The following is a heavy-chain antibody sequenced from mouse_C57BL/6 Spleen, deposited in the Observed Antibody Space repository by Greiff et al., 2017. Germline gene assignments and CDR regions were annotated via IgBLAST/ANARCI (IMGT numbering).Heavy chain of an antibody. D-gene: IGHD2-1*01. CDR3: ATQFSYGNYGGYAMDY. CDR2: ISSGGSYT. J-gene: IGHJ4*01. V-gene: IGHV5-6*01. CDR1: GFTFSSYG. Sequence: EVKLMESGGDLVKPGGSLKLSCAASGFTFSSYGMSWVRQTPDKRLEWVATISSGGSYTYYPDSVKGRFTISSDNAKNTLYLQMSSLKSENTAIYYGATQFSYGNYGGYAMDYWGQGTSVTVSS.